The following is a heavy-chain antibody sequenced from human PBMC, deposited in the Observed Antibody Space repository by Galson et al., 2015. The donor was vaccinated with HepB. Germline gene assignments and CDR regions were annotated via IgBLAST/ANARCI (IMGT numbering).Heavy chain of an antibody. CDR2: LSFDGSIE. CDR1: GYTFTSYD. CDR3: ARIKTSSCSGGSCFQRPYPYHYGMDV. D-gene: IGHD2-15*01. Sequence: SCKASGYTFTSYDINWVRQAPGKGLEWVALLSFDGSIEYHADSVKDRFTISRDNSKNTLYLQMSSLRPEDTAVYYCARIKTSSCSGGSCFQRPYPYHYGMDVWGQGT. V-gene: IGHV3-30*04. J-gene: IGHJ6*01.